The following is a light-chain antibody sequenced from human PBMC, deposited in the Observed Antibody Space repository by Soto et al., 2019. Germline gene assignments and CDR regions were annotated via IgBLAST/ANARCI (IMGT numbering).Light chain of an antibody. CDR3: QSADSSGTYVV. J-gene: IGLJ2*01. CDR1: ALPKQY. Sequence: SYELTQPPSVSVSPGQTARITCSGDALPKQYAYWYLQKPGQAPMLVIYKDSERPSGIPERFSGSSSGTTVTLTISGVQAEDEADYYCQSADSSGTYVVFGGGTKLTVL. V-gene: IGLV3-25*03. CDR2: KDS.